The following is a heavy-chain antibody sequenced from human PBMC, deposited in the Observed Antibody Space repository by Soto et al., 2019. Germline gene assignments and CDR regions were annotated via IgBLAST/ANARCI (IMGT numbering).Heavy chain of an antibody. Sequence: GGSLRLSCAASGLTFSSYAMHWVRQAPGKGLEWVAFISYDGSNKYYADSVKGRFTISRDNSKNTLYLQMNTLRAEDTAVYYCARAAYYYYYYGMDVWGQGTTVTVSS. CDR2: ISYDGSNK. V-gene: IGHV3-30-3*01. J-gene: IGHJ6*02. CDR3: ARAAYYYYYYGMDV. CDR1: GLTFSSYA.